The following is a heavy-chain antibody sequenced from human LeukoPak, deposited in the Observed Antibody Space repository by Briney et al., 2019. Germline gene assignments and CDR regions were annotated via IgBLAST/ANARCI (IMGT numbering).Heavy chain of an antibody. D-gene: IGHD3-22*01. CDR2: IKSKTDGGTT. CDR1: GFTFTNAW. V-gene: IGHV3-15*07. Sequence: GGSLRLSCAASGFTFTNAWMHWVRQAPGKGLEWVGRIKSKTDGGTTDYAAPVEGRFTISRDDSKNTLYLQMNSLKTKDTAVYYCSTTYYPDSSEGYWGQGTLVTVSS. J-gene: IGHJ4*02. CDR3: STTYYPDSSEGY.